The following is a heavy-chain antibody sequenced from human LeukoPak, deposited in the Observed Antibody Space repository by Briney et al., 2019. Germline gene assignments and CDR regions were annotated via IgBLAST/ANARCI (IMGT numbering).Heavy chain of an antibody. D-gene: IGHD5-18*01. V-gene: IGHV1-2*02. CDR3: ARDDVHTALDY. CDR1: GNSFTGYY. J-gene: IGHJ4*02. Sequence: GASVKVSCKASGNSFTGYYMHWVRQAPGQGLEWMGWINPNSGGTNYAQKFQGRVTMTRDTSISTAYMELSRLGSDDTAVFYCARDDVHTALDYWGQGTLVTVSS. CDR2: INPNSGGT.